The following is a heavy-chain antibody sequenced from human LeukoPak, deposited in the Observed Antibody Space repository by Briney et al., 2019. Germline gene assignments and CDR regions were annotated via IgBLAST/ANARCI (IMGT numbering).Heavy chain of an antibody. CDR3: AKRYSGSSGLYNFDY. CDR2: ISGSGGST. Sequence: GGSLRLSCAASGFTFSSYAMTWVRQAPGKGLEWVSAISGSGGSTYYADSVKGRFTISRDNSKNTLYLQMNSLRAEDTAVYYCAKRYSGSSGLYNFDYWGQGTLVTVSS. D-gene: IGHD1-26*01. CDR1: GFTFSSYA. J-gene: IGHJ4*02. V-gene: IGHV3-23*01.